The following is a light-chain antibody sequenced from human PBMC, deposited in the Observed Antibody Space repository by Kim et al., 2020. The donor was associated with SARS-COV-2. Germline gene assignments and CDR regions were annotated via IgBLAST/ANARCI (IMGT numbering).Light chain of an antibody. Sequence: QLVLTQSPSASDSLGASVKLTCTLSSGHSSYAIAWHQQQPEKGPRYLMKLNSDGSHTKGDGIPDRFSGSSSGAERYLTISSLQSEDEADYYCQTWGTGTWVFGGGTQLTVL. CDR1: SGHSSYA. CDR2: LNSDGSH. V-gene: IGLV4-69*01. CDR3: QTWGTGTWV. J-gene: IGLJ3*02.